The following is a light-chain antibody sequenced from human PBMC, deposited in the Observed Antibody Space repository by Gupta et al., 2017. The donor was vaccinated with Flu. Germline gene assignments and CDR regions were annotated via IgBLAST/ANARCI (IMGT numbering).Light chain of an antibody. CDR1: SSDVGGSSY. J-gene: IGLJ3*02. V-gene: IGLV2-14*01. Sequence: QSTLTHPASVSGSPGPSITIPCTGTSSDVGGSSYVSWYQPHPGKAPKLMIYEVTDRPSGISNRFSGSKSGNTASLTISGLQAEDEADYFCASYTTTSTWLFGGGTKLTVL. CDR2: EVT. CDR3: ASYTTTSTWL.